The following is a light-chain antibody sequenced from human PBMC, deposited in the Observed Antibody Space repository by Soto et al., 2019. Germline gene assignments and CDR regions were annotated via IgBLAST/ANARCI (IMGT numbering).Light chain of an antibody. CDR3: AARDDSLDAVV. Sequence: QSVLTQPPSASGTPGQRVTISCSGSNSDIGSNTVTWYQQIAGTAPKLLIYSSNQRPSGFPDRFSGSKSGTSASLAISGLQSEDEADYYCAARDDSLDAVVFGGGTKVTVL. CDR1: NSDIGSNT. V-gene: IGLV1-44*01. J-gene: IGLJ2*01. CDR2: SSN.